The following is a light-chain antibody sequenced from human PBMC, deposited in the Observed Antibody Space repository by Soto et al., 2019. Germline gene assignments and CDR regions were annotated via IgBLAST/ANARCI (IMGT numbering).Light chain of an antibody. CDR1: SSNIGANSD. Sequence: QSVLTQPPSVSGAPGQRVTISCTWSSSNIGANSDVHWYQQLTGAAPKLLIYGNTNRPSGVSDRFSASKSGTSASLAITGLQSEDEADYYCQSYDNSLSGFYVFGTGTKLTVL. CDR2: GNT. CDR3: QSYDNSLSGFYV. J-gene: IGLJ1*01. V-gene: IGLV1-40*01.